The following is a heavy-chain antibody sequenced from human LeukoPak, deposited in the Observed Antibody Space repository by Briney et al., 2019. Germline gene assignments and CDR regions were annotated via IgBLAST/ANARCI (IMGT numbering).Heavy chain of an antibody. CDR2: IYYRGST. V-gene: IGHV4-59*01. CDR3: ARGDSYGTFDY. J-gene: IGHJ4*02. Sequence: SETLSLTCTVSGGSISSDYWSWIRQTPGKGLEWTGYIYYRGSTNYNPSLKRRVTISVDTSKNQFSLKLSSVTTADTAVYYCARGDSYGTFDYWGQGTLVTVSS. CDR1: GGSISSDY. D-gene: IGHD5-18*01.